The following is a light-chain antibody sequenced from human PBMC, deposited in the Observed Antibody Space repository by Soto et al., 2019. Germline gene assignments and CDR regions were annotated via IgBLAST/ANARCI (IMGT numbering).Light chain of an antibody. CDR2: GAS. Sequence: EIVLTQSPGTLSLSPGERATLSCRASQSLSTNYLAWYQRKPGQAPRLLIYGASSRATDIPRRFSGSGSGTDFTLTIPRLEPEDFAVYYCQQYGDSPPTFGQGTKVEIK. CDR1: QSLSTNY. J-gene: IGKJ1*01. CDR3: QQYGDSPPT. V-gene: IGKV3-20*01.